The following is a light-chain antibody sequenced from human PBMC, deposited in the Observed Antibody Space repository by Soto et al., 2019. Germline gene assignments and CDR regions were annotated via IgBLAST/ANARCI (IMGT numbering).Light chain of an antibody. V-gene: IGKV1-5*03. CDR1: QTISSW. CDR3: QHYNSYSEA. Sequence: DIQMTQSRSTLSASVGDRVTITCRASQTISSWLAWYQQKPGKAPKLLIYKASTIKSGVPSRFSGSGSGTEFTLTISSLQPDDFATYYCQHYNSYSEAFGQATKVDIK. J-gene: IGKJ1*01. CDR2: KAS.